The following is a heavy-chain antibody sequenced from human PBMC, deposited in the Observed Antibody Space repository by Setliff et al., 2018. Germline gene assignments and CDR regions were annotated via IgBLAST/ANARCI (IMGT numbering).Heavy chain of an antibody. D-gene: IGHD6-13*01. CDR2: LSDDGSSD. J-gene: IGHJ4*02. Sequence: PGGSLRLSCAASGFTVSSFSMHWVRQAPVKGLDWVATLSDDGSSDFYADSVKGRFTIFRDNSKNTLYLQMSSLRVEDTAVYYCAKRRSSSWFGGMDYWGQGTLVTVSS. CDR1: GFTVSSFS. V-gene: IGHV3-30*18. CDR3: AKRRSSSWFGGMDY.